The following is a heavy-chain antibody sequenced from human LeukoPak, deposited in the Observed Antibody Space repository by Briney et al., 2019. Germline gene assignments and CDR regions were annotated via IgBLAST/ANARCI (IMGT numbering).Heavy chain of an antibody. CDR1: GDSIGSYY. J-gene: IGHJ6*02. CDR2: IYYSGST. V-gene: IGHV4-59*01. Sequence: SETLSLTCTVSGDSIGSYYWSWIRQPPGKGLEWIGYIYYSGSTNYNPSLKSRVTISVDTSKNQFSLKLTSVTAADTAVYYCARVGRGDFQRPINSYYYGLDVWGQGTTVTVSS. CDR3: ARVGRGDFQRPINSYYYGLDV. D-gene: IGHD2-21*02.